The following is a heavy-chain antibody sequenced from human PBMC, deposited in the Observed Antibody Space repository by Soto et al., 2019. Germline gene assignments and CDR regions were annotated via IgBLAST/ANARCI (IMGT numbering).Heavy chain of an antibody. D-gene: IGHD3-16*01. J-gene: IGHJ5*02. Sequence: QVQLVESGGGVVQPGTSLRLSCVGSGFTFRSYVIHWVRQAPGKGLEWVALTSYDGSNNFYGDSVNGRFTISRHNSRNPVELQMDSLRFGDTALCCCARWGTPGGLAAWGQGTVV. CDR3: ARWGTPGGLAA. CDR1: GFTFRSYV. V-gene: IGHV3-33*05. CDR2: TSYDGSNN.